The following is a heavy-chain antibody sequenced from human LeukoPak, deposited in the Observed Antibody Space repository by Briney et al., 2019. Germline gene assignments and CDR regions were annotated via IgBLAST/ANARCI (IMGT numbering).Heavy chain of an antibody. V-gene: IGHV3-21*01. CDR3: ARGSYTYYGENGDY. CDR1: AFTFSSYS. J-gene: IGHJ4*02. CDR2: ISSSGSYI. D-gene: IGHD4-17*01. Sequence: PGGSLRLSCVASAFTFSSYSMNWVRQAPGKGLEWVSSISSSGSYIYYADSVRGRFTISRDNAKKSLYLQMNSLRAEDTAVYYCARGSYTYYGENGDYWGQGTLVTVSS.